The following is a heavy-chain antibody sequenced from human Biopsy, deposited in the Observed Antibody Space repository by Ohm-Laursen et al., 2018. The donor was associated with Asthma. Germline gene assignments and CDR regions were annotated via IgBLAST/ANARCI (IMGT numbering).Heavy chain of an antibody. Sequence: SVKVSCKASGGTFNSDAISWVRQAPGQGLEWMGGIIPIFGTPSYAQNFQSRLTITADDSTSTVYMELSSQRSEDTAMYYCARSYCGGDCFSPFDYWGQGTLVTVSS. CDR3: ARSYCGGDCFSPFDY. CDR2: IIPIFGTP. J-gene: IGHJ4*02. D-gene: IGHD2-21*01. CDR1: GGTFNSDA. V-gene: IGHV1-69*13.